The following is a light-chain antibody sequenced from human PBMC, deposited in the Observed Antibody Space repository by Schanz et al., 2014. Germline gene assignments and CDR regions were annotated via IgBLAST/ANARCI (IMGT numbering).Light chain of an antibody. Sequence: EIVMTQSPATLSVSPGERATLSCRASQSVSSNLAWYHQKPGQAPRLLIYGASTRATGIPARFSGSGSGTEFTLSISSLQSEDFAVYYCQQYDNWPLTFGQGTKLEIK. CDR2: GAS. J-gene: IGKJ2*01. CDR3: QQYDNWPLT. CDR1: QSVSSN. V-gene: IGKV3-15*01.